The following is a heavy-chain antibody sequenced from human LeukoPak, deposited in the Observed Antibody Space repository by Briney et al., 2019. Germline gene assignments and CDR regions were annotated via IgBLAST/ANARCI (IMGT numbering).Heavy chain of an antibody. CDR1: GFTLSDYD. D-gene: IGHD6-13*01. V-gene: IGHV3-48*01. CDR3: VRDRPVAAADY. J-gene: IGHJ4*02. Sequence: PGGSLRLSCEVSGFTLSDYDMNWVRQAPGKGLEWVSFIRHTSTPRYYADSVKGRFIISRDNARNSLYLQMNSLRVEDTAIYYCVRDRPVAAADYWGQGTLVTVSS. CDR2: IRHTSTPR.